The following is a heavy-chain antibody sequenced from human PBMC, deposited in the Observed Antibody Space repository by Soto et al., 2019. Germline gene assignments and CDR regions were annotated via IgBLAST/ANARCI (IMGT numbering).Heavy chain of an antibody. CDR1: GFEASVNY. CDR3: VRENYYYGMDV. J-gene: IGHJ6*02. CDR2: INSGGST. V-gene: IGHV3-66*01. Sequence: GGSLRLSCAASGFEASVNYMTWVRQAPGKGPEWVSAINSGGSTFYADSVKGRFSISRDNSKNTLFLQMNSLRVEDTAMYYCVRENYYYGMDVWGQGTAVTVSS.